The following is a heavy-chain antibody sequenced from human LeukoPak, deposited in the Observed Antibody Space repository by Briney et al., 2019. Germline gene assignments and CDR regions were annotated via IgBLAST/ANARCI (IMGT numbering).Heavy chain of an antibody. CDR1: GVSVSSYH. D-gene: IGHD5-18*01. V-gene: IGHV4-4*07. J-gene: IGHJ4*02. CDR2: IHAGGTT. Sequence: PSETLSLTCAVSGVSVSSYHWSWIRQPAGKRLEWLGRIHAGGTTNYNPSLDSRVTMSVDTSKNQFSLELRSVTAADTAVYYCARDGLYSYGYSYFDFWGQGTLVTVSP. CDR3: ARDGLYSYGYSYFDF.